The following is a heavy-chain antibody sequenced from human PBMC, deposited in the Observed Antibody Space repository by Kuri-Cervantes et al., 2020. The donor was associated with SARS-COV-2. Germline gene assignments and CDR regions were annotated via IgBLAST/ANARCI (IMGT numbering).Heavy chain of an antibody. J-gene: IGHJ4*02. CDR3: AKDLYGSGPYYFDY. Sequence: SVKVSCKASGFTFTSSAMQWVRQARGQRLEWIGWIVVGSGNTNYAQKFQERVTITRDMSTSTAYMELSSLRSEDTAVYYCAKDLYGSGPYYFDYWGQGTLVTVSS. CDR1: GFTFTSSA. CDR2: IVVGSGNT. D-gene: IGHD3-10*01. V-gene: IGHV1-58*02.